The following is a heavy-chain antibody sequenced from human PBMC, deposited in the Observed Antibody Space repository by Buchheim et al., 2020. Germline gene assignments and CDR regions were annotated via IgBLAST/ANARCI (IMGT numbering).Heavy chain of an antibody. CDR2: INHSGTT. V-gene: IGHV4-34*01. Sequence: QVQLQQWGAGLLRPSETLSLTCAVYGGSFSDYYWSWIRQPPGKGLEWIGEINHSGTTTYNPSLKSRVTISVDTPKNTFSLKLSSVTAADTAVYYCARSWSSRYFDLWGRGTL. CDR1: GGSFSDYY. CDR3: ARSWSSRYFDL. J-gene: IGHJ2*01.